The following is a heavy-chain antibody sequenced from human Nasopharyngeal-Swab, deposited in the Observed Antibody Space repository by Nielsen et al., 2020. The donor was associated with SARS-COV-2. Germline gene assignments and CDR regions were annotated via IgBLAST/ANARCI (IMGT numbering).Heavy chain of an antibody. D-gene: IGHD3-22*01. CDR3: ARGPRNYDSSGYYHYYYMDV. V-gene: IGHV4-34*01. CDR2: INHSGST. CDR1: GGSFSGYY. J-gene: IGHJ6*03. Sequence: SETLSLTCAVYGGSFSGYYWSWIRQPPGKGLEWIGEINHSGSTNYNPSLKSRVTISVDTSKNQFSLKLSSVTAADTAVYYCARGPRNYDSSGYYHYYYMDVWGKGTTVTVSS.